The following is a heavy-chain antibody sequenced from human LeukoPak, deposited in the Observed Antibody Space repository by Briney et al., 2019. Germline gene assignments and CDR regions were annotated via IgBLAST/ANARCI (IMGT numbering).Heavy chain of an antibody. V-gene: IGHV3-30*02. CDR3: AKALLDWPNPFDI. CDR1: GFTFSSYG. J-gene: IGHJ3*02. Sequence: GGSLRLSCAVSGFTFSSYGMHWVRQAPGKGLEWVAFIRYDGSNKYYADSVKGRFTISRDNSKNTLYLQMNSLRAEDTAVYYCAKALLDWPNPFDIWGQGTMVTVSS. D-gene: IGHD2-21*01. CDR2: IRYDGSNK.